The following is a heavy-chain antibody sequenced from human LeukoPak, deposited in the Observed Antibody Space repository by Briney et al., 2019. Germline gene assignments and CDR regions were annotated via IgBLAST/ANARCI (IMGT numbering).Heavy chain of an antibody. CDR1: GFTFDDYG. J-gene: IGHJ4*02. V-gene: IGHV3-20*04. D-gene: IGHD1-26*01. CDR3: AKGPVSGSYFDY. Sequence: GGSLRPSCAASGFTFDDYGMSWVRQAPGKGLEGVSGINWNGGSTGYADSVKGRFTISRDNSKNTLYLQMNSLRAEDTAVYYCAKGPVSGSYFDYWGQGTLVTVSS. CDR2: INWNGGST.